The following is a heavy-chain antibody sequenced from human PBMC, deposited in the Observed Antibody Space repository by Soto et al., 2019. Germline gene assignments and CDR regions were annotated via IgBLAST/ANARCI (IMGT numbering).Heavy chain of an antibody. CDR2: IYYSGST. V-gene: IGHV4-39*02. CDR3: ARDLTVWGNPVDY. Sequence: SETLSLTCTVSGGSISSSSYYWGWIRQPPGKGLEWIGSIYYSGSTYYNPSLKSRVTISVDTSKNQFSLKLSSVTAADTAVYYCARDLTVWGNPVDYWGQGTLVTVSS. CDR1: GGSISSSSYY. J-gene: IGHJ4*02. D-gene: IGHD3-16*01.